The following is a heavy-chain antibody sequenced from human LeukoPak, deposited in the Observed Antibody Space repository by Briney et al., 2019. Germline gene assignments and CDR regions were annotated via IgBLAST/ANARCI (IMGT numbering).Heavy chain of an antibody. CDR1: GFTFSSYA. CDR2: ISGSGGST. J-gene: IGHJ4*02. D-gene: IGHD5-18*01. Sequence: GGSLRLSCAASGFTFSSYAMSGVRQAPGKGLEWVSAISGSGGSTYYADSVKGRFTISRDNSKSTLYLQMNSLTAEDTAVYYCAKAPQLWLSYFDYWGQGTLVTVSS. V-gene: IGHV3-23*01. CDR3: AKAPQLWLSYFDY.